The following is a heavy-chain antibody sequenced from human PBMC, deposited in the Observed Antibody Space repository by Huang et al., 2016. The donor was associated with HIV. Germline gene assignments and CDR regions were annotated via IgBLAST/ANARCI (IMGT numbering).Heavy chain of an antibody. CDR2: ISHSGST. J-gene: IGHJ3*02. D-gene: IGHD3-22*01. Sequence: QVQLQQRGAGLLKPSETLSLSCAVYGGSFSAYQWTGIRQPPGKGLEWIGEISHSGSTNYNPSLKSRVTISVDTSKNQFSLKVTSVTAADTAIYYCARGPNYYDSSDREAFDIWGQGTMVTVSS. CDR3: ARGPNYYDSSDREAFDI. V-gene: IGHV4-34*01. CDR1: GGSFSAYQ.